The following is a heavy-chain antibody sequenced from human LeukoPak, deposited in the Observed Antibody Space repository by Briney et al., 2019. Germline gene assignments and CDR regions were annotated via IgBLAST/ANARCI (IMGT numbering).Heavy chain of an antibody. V-gene: IGHV3-21*01. CDR1: GFTFSSYS. D-gene: IGHD2-2*01. J-gene: IGHJ4*02. CDR2: ISSSSSYI. Sequence: GGSLRLSCAASGFTFSSYSMNWVRQAPGKGLEWVSSISSSSSYIYYADSVKGRFTISRDNAKNSLYLQINSLRAEDTAVYYCTSARDQLFDYWGQGTLVTVSS. CDR3: TSARDQLFDY.